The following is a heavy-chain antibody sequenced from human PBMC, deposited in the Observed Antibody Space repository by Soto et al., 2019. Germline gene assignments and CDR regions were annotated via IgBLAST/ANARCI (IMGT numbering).Heavy chain of an antibody. CDR2: MSGNGGIT. CDR3: AKEGSFYYGSGPDI. D-gene: IGHD3-10*01. J-gene: IGHJ3*02. CDR1: GFTFSTHA. Sequence: GGSLRLSCAASGFTFSTHAMSWVRQAPGSGLEWVSAMSGNGGITYYPDSVKGRFTISRDNSKNTLFLQMNGLRAEDTAVYYCAKEGSFYYGSGPDIWGRGTMVTVSS. V-gene: IGHV3-23*01.